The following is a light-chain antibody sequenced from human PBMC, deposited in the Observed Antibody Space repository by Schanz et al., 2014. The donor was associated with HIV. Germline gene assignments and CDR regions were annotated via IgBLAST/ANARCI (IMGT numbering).Light chain of an antibody. Sequence: AIRITQSPSSLSASTGDRVTLTCRASQGISSYLAWYQQKPGKAPKLLIYAASTLQSGVPSRFSGSGSGTDFTLTISCLQSEDFATYYCQQYYTLSRTFGPGTKVE. J-gene: IGKJ1*01. CDR3: QQYYTLSRT. CDR1: QGISSY. CDR2: AAS. V-gene: IGKV1-8*01.